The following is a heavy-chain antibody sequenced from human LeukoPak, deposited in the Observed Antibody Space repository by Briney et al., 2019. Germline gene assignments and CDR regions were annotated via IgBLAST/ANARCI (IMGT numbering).Heavy chain of an antibody. Sequence: GGSLRLSCAASGFTFRSYAMSWVRQAPGKGLEWVSVIYSGGSTYYADSVKGRFIISRDNSKNTLYLQMNSLRAEDTAVYYCARGLYYYDSSGRSPKYYYAMDVWGQGTTVTVSS. CDR1: GFTFRSYA. D-gene: IGHD3-22*01. CDR2: IYSGGST. J-gene: IGHJ6*02. CDR3: ARGLYYYDSSGRSPKYYYAMDV. V-gene: IGHV3-66*01.